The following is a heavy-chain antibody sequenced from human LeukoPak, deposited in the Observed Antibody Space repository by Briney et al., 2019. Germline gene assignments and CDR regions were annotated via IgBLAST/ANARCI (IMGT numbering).Heavy chain of an antibody. J-gene: IGHJ5*02. V-gene: IGHV4-59*01. Sequence: SEALSLTCTVSGGSISSYYWSWIRQPPGKGLEWIGYIYYSGSTNYNPSLKSRVTISVDTSKNQFSLKLSSVTAADTAVYYCARGGDSGVTEEYNWFDPWGQGTLVTVSS. D-gene: IGHD7-27*01. CDR2: IYYSGST. CDR3: ARGGDSGVTEEYNWFDP. CDR1: GGSISSYY.